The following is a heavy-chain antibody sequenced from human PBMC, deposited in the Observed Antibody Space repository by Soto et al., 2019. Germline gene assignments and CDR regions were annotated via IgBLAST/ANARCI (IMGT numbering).Heavy chain of an antibody. J-gene: IGHJ4*02. D-gene: IGHD1-20*01. Sequence: PSETLSLTCAVSGGSISGSYYYWAWLRQSPGKGPEWIGSVFYTGFTSYNPSLESRVSVPVDTSKSQFSLKLSAVTAADTAVYYCATSQKGYNWNYFDHWGQGALVTVS. CDR2: VFYTGFT. V-gene: IGHV4-39*01. CDR1: GGSISGSYYY. CDR3: ATSQKGYNWNYFDH.